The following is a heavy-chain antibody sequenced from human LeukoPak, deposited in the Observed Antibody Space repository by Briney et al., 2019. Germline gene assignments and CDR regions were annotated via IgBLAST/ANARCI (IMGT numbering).Heavy chain of an antibody. CDR2: VENDGTTK. J-gene: IGHJ4*02. D-gene: IGHD2-8*01. Sequence: GGSLRLSCAASGFTFSSYSINWVRQAPGKGLEWVAFVENDGTTKYYADSVKGRFSISRDNSKNTLFLQMNSLRVDDTSTYYCVTDLYGINWYVHWGQGTLVTVSS. V-gene: IGHV3-30*02. CDR3: VTDLYGINWYVH. CDR1: GFTFSSYS.